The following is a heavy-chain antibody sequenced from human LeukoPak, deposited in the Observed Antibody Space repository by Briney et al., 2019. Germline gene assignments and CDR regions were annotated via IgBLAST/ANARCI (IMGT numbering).Heavy chain of an antibody. J-gene: IGHJ4*02. D-gene: IGHD3-10*01. CDR1: GYIFTSHW. CDR2: IYPGDSDT. Sequence: GASLQISCKGSGYIFTSHWIGLGRQLPGKGLGWMGIIYPGDSDTTYSPSFQGQVTISADKSITTAYLQWSSLKASVTAMYYCVRANGATSSFDYWGLGTLVTVSS. CDR3: VRANGATSSFDY. V-gene: IGHV5-51*01.